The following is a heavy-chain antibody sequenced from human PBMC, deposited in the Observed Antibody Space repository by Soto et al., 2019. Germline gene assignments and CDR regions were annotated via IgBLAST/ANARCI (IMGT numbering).Heavy chain of an antibody. CDR1: GESFSGYY. CDR2: INHSGST. D-gene: IGHD6-13*01. J-gene: IGHJ4*02. V-gene: IGHV4-34*01. Sequence: PSETLSLTCAVYGESFSGYYWSWIRQPPGKGLEWIGEINHSGSTNYNPSLKSRVTISVDTSKNQFSLKLSSVTAADTAVYYCARCLIRYNSSCFPFDYWGQGTLVTVSS. CDR3: ARCLIRYNSSCFPFDY.